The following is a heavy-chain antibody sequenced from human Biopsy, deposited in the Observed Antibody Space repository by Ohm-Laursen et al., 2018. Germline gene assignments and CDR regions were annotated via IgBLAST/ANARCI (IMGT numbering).Heavy chain of an antibody. CDR3: ARGMRSSGWPYFDS. V-gene: IGHV4-61*01. CDR2: IYDRGST. Sequence: TLSLTWAVSGDSVSSGSFYWTWFRQPPGQGLEYIGYIYDRGSTANYNPSLESRVTMSVDMPKNQFSLKLSSVTAADTAIYYCARGMRSSGWPYFDSWGQGTLVTVSS. D-gene: IGHD6-19*01. CDR1: GDSVSSGSFY. J-gene: IGHJ4*02.